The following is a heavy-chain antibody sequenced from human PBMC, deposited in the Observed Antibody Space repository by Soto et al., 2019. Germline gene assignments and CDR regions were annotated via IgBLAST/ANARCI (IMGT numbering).Heavy chain of an antibody. CDR1: GGSFSGFY. CDR2: IAQSGGRQSRST. Sequence: QVQLHQWGTELLKPSETLSLTCAVDGGSFSGFYWNWIRQTPGKGLEWIGEIAQSGGRQSRSTNYNPYLESRVIISGDTSKNQMSLTLSSVTAADTALYYCARGLKVGTTIYWYFDLWGRGTLVTVSS. D-gene: IGHD1-26*01. J-gene: IGHJ2*01. V-gene: IGHV4-34*01. CDR3: ARGLKVGTTIYWYFDL.